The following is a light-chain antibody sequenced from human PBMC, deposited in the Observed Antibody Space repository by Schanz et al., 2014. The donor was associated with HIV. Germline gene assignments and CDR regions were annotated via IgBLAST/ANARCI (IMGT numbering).Light chain of an antibody. J-gene: IGLJ2*01. V-gene: IGLV1-47*01. Sequence: QSVLTQPPSASGTPGQRVTISCSGSSSDIGSNYVYWYQQLPGTAPKLLIYRNNQRPSGVPDRFSGSKSGTSASLAISGLQSADEADYYCAAWDDSLNGVVFGGGTKPTVL. CDR1: SSDIGSNY. CDR3: AAWDDSLNGVV. CDR2: RNN.